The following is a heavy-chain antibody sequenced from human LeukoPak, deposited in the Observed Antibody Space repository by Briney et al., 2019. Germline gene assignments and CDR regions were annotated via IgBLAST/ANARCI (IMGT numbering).Heavy chain of an antibody. Sequence: ASVKVSCKASGYTFTSYGMSWVRQAPGQGLEWMGWISTSNGDTNYAAKLQGRVTMTTDTSTSTVYMELGSLTFDDTAVYFCARDPYHRLGPPLDLWGQGTLVTVSS. D-gene: IGHD1-14*01. J-gene: IGHJ5*02. V-gene: IGHV1-18*01. CDR2: ISTSNGDT. CDR3: ARDPYHRLGPPLDL. CDR1: GYTFTSYG.